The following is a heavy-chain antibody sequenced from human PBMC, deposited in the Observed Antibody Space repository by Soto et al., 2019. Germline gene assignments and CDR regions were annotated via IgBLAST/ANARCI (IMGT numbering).Heavy chain of an antibody. CDR1: GGSISSGGYY. V-gene: IGHV4-31*03. D-gene: IGHD6-13*01. Sequence: QVQLQESGPGLVKPSQTLSLTCTVSGGSISSGGYYWSWIRQHPGKGLEWIGYIYYSGSTYYNPSLKSRVTKSVDTSKNQFSLKLSSVTAADTAVYYCARDSRQLTQGWFAPWGQGTLVTVSS. CDR3: ARDSRQLTQGWFAP. CDR2: IYYSGST. J-gene: IGHJ5*02.